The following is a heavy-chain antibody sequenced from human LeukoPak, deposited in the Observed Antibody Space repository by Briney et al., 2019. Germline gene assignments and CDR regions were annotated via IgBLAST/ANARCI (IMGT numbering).Heavy chain of an antibody. V-gene: IGHV3-74*01. CDR2: INSDGSST. CDR1: GFTFSSYL. D-gene: IGHD6-19*01. Sequence: GGSLRLSCAASGFTFSSYLMHWVRQAPGKGLVWVSRINSDGSSTTYADSVKGRFTISRDNAKNTLYLQMNSLRAEDTALYFCARVIAVASSWFDPWGQGTLVTVSS. CDR3: ARVIAVASSWFDP. J-gene: IGHJ5*02.